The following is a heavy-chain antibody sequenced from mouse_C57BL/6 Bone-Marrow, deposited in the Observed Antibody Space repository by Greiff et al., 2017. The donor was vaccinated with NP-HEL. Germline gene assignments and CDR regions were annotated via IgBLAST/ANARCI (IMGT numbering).Heavy chain of an antibody. Sequence: QVQLQQSGAELVKPGASVKLSCKASGYTFTTYPMEWVKQNHGKSLEWIGNFHPYNDDTEYNEKFKNKATLTVEKSSSTVYLELSRLTSDDSSVYYGARGGNYWYYYDYGGQGPTLTVSS. CDR1: GYTFTTYP. CDR2: FHPYNDDT. V-gene: IGHV1-47*01. CDR3: ARGGNYWYYYDY. J-gene: IGHJ2*01. D-gene: IGHD2-1*01.